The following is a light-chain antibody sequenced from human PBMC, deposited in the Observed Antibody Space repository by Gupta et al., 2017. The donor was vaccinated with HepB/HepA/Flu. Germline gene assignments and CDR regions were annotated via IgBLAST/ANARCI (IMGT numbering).Light chain of an antibody. CDR1: ALPKKS. CDR2: KDS. J-gene: IGLJ3*02. V-gene: IGLV3-25*03. CDR3: QSADSTWV. Sequence: SYELTQPPSVSVSPGQTARITCSGDALPKKSVYWYQQKPGQAPVLVVYKDSERPSGIPERFTGSSSGTIVTLSISGVHAEDEADYYCQSADSTWVFGGGTKLTVL.